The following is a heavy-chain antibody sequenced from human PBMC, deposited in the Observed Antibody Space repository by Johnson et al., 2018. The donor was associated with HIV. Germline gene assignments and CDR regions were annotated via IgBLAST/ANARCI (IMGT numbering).Heavy chain of an antibody. CDR1: GFTFSDYY. Sequence: QVQLVESGGGLVKPGGSLRLSCAASGFTFSDYYMSWIRQAPGNGLEWVAVISYDGSNKYYADSVKGRFTISRDNSRNTLYLQMKSLRAEDTAVYYCAKDLGITVAGRGGLDAFDSWGQGTMVTVSS. D-gene: IGHD6-19*01. CDR2: ISYDGSNK. CDR3: AKDLGITVAGRGGLDAFDS. J-gene: IGHJ3*02. V-gene: IGHV3-30*18.